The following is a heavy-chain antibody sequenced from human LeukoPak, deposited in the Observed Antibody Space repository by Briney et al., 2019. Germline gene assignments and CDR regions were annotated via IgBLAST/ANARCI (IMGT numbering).Heavy chain of an antibody. J-gene: IGHJ4*02. CDR3: ARGPSGPAAMLDYFDF. CDR1: GGTFSSYA. CDR2: NIPSFGRA. D-gene: IGHD2-2*01. V-gene: IGHV1-69*13. Sequence: SVKVSCKASGGTFSSYAISWVRQTPGQALEWMGGNIPSFGRASYAQKFQGRVTITADESTSTAYMELSSLRSEDTAVYYCARGPSGPAAMLDYFDFGGQGTLVTVSS.